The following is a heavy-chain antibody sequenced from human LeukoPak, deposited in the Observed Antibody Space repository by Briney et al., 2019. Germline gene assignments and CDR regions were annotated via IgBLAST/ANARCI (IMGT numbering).Heavy chain of an antibody. D-gene: IGHD6-19*01. CDR1: GGSISSSNYY. CDR2: IYYSGTT. V-gene: IGHV4-39*01. J-gene: IGHJ4*02. Sequence: SETLSLTCTVSGGSISSSNYYWGWFRQPPGKGLEWIGGIYYSGTTYYNPSLNSRVTISVDTSKNQFSVKLTSVTAADTAVFYCARHRGSGWYHPNDYWGQGTLVTVSS. CDR3: ARHRGSGWYHPNDY.